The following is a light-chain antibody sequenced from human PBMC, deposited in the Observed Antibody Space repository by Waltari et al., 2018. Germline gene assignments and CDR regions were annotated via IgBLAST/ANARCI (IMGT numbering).Light chain of an antibody. CDR2: EVS. Sequence: QSALTQPPSVSGSPGQSVTISCTGTSSDVGSYNRVSWYQQSPGTAPKLIIYEVSNRPSGVPDRFSGSKSGNTASLTISGLQAEDEADYYCRSYRMSSTLGVLGGGTKLTVL. CDR3: RSYRMSSTLGV. J-gene: IGLJ2*01. V-gene: IGLV2-18*02. CDR1: SSDVGSYNR.